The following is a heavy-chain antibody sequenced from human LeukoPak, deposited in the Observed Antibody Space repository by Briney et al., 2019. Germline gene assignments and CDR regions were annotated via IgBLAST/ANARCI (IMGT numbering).Heavy chain of an antibody. V-gene: IGHV3-23*01. CDR3: AKDSDDSSYTAIDS. CDR2: LTGSGGST. J-gene: IGHJ4*02. CDR1: GFTFPNYA. D-gene: IGHD2-15*01. Sequence: GGSLRLSCAASGFTFPNYAMSWVRQAPGKGLEWVSTLTGSGGSTYYADSVKGRFTISRDNSKSSLYLQMNSLTAEDTALYFCAKDSDDSSYTAIDSWGQGTLVTVSS.